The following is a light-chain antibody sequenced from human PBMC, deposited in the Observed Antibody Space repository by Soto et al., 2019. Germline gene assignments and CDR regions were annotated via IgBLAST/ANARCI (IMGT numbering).Light chain of an antibody. CDR2: DAS. J-gene: IGKJ1*01. Sequence: EIVMTQSPGTLSVSPGERVTLSCRASQSVRNNLAWYQQKPGQGPRLLIYDASTRATGIPARFSGSGSGTEFTLTISSLQSEDFAVYYCQQCNNWPPWTLGQGTKVDIK. CDR3: QQCNNWPPWT. CDR1: QSVRNN. V-gene: IGKV3-15*01.